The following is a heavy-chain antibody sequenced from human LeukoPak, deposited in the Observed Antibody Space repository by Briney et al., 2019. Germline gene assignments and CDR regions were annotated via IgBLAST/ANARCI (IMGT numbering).Heavy chain of an antibody. J-gene: IGHJ4*02. CDR3: ARWLQFSYFDY. Sequence: SETLSLTCTVSGGPLSSYYWSWIRQPPGKGLEWIGYIYTSGSTNYNPSLKSRVTISVDTSKNQFSLKLSSVTAADTAVYYCARWLQFSYFDYWGQGTLVTVSS. CDR2: IYTSGST. V-gene: IGHV4-4*09. CDR1: GGPLSSYY. D-gene: IGHD5-24*01.